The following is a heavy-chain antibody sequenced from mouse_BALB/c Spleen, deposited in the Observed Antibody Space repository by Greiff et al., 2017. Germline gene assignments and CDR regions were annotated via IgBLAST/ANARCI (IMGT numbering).Heavy chain of an antibody. V-gene: IGHV3-2*02. CDR3: ARGGYAGGYAMDY. D-gene: IGHD2-2*01. J-gene: IGHJ4*01. Sequence: VQLQQSGPGLVKPSQSLSLTCTVTGYSITSDYAWNWIRQFPGNKLEWMGYISYSGSTSYNPSLKSRISITRDTSKNQFFLQLNSVTTEDTATYYCARGGYAGGYAMDYWGQGTSVTVSS. CDR1: GYSITSDYA. CDR2: ISYSGST.